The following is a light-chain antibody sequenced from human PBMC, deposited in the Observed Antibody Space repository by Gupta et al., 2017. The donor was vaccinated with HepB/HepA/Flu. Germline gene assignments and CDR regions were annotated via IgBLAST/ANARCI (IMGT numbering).Light chain of an antibody. CDR3: QQSYKMPT. Sequence: DIQLTQSLSSLSASVGDRVTITCRASQTVSKYLNWYQQKPGGVPKFLIYATSNLESGVPSRFSGSGYGTEFALTITSLQPEDFATYYCQQSYKMPTFGGGTKVEMK. CDR1: QTVSKY. J-gene: IGKJ4*01. V-gene: IGKV1-39*01. CDR2: ATS.